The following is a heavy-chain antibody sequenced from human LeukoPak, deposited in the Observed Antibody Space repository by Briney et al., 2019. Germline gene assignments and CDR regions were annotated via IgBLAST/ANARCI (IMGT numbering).Heavy chain of an antibody. CDR2: INPNSGGT. CDR3: ASYSSGRKNYFDY. V-gene: IGHV1-2*02. J-gene: IGHJ4*02. CDR1: GYTFTGYY. Sequence: ASVEVSCKASGYTFTGYYMHWVRQAPGQGLEWMGWINPNSGGTNYAQKFQGRVTMTRDTSISTAYMELSRLRSDDTAVYYCASYSSGRKNYFDYWGQGTLVTVSS. D-gene: IGHD6-19*01.